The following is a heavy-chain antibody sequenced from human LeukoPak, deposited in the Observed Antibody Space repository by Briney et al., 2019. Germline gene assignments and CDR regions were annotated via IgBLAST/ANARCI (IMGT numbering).Heavy chain of an antibody. J-gene: IGHJ5*02. CDR3: TRDQRYCSGGSCSYANWFDP. V-gene: IGHV3-49*04. CDR1: GFTFGDYA. D-gene: IGHD2-15*01. Sequence: GGSLRLSCTASGFTFGDYAMSWVRQAPGKGLEWVGFIRSKAYGGTTEYAASVKGRFTISRDDSKSIAYLQMNSLKTEDTAVYYCTRDQRYCSGGSCSYANWFDPWGQGTLVTVS. CDR2: IRSKAYGGTT.